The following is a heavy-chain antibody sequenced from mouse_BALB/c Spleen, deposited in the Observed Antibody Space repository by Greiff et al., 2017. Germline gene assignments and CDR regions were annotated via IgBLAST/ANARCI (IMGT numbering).Heavy chain of an antibody. CDR2: ISSGGGST. Sequence: EVKVVESGGGLVKPGGSLKLSCAASGFAFSSYDMSWVRQTPEKRLEWVAYISSGGGSTYYPDTVKGRFTISRDNAKNTLYLQMSSLKSEDTAMYYCARHYYGSSGWFAYWGQGTLVTVSA. V-gene: IGHV5-12-1*01. CDR3: ARHYYGSSGWFAY. J-gene: IGHJ3*01. D-gene: IGHD1-1*01. CDR1: GFAFSSYD.